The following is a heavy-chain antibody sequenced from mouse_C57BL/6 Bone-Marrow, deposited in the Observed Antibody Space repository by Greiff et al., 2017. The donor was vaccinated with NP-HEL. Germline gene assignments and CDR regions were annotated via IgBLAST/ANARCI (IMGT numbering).Heavy chain of an antibody. CDR1: GYTFTSYW. J-gene: IGHJ1*03. CDR2: IYPSDSET. CDR3: ARKFPMYYYGVAAGYFDV. V-gene: IGHV1-61*01. D-gene: IGHD1-1*01. Sequence: QVQLQQPGAELVRPGSSVKLSCKASGYTFTSYWMDWVKQRPGQGLEWIGNIYPSDSETHYNQKFKDKATLTVDKSSSTAYMQLSSLTSEDSAVYYCARKFPMYYYGVAAGYFDVWGTGTTVTVSS.